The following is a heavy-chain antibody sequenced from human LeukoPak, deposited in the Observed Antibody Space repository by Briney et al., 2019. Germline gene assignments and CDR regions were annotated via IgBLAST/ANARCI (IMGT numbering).Heavy chain of an antibody. J-gene: IGHJ4*02. Sequence: PSETLSLTCTVSGGSMSAYYWSWIRQPPGKGLEWIGYIYYSGSTNYNPSLKSRVTISVDTSKNQFSLKLSSVTAADTAVYYCARDYYDSSGYYRPLDYWGQGTLVTVSS. V-gene: IGHV4-59*01. CDR2: IYYSGST. CDR1: GGSMSAYY. CDR3: ARDYYDSSGYYRPLDY. D-gene: IGHD3-22*01.